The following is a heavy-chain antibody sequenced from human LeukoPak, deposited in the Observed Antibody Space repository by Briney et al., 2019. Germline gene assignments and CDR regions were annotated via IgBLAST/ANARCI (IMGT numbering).Heavy chain of an antibody. Sequence: PGGTLRLSCAASGFTFINYWMSWVRQASGKGLEWVGRIRSKANSYATAYAASVKGRFTISRDDSKNTAYLQMNSLKTEDTAVYYCTRHRPDILTGYGENWFDPWGQGTLVTVSS. J-gene: IGHJ5*02. CDR1: GFTFINYW. CDR3: TRHRPDILTGYGENWFDP. CDR2: IRSKANSYAT. V-gene: IGHV3-73*01. D-gene: IGHD3-9*01.